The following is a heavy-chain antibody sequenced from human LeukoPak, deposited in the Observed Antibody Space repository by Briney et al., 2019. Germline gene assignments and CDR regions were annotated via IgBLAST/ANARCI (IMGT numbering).Heavy chain of an antibody. CDR2: FDPKDSET. J-gene: IGHJ4*02. CDR3: VAVPRPNYSGVYYVGF. V-gene: IGHV1-24*01. Sequence: ASVKVSCKVSGYTLIELSIHWVRQAPGKGLEWMGGFDPKDSETIYAQKLQGRVTMTEDTSTNTAYIELSGLRSEDTAVYYCVAVPRPNYSGVYYVGFWGQGTLVTVSS. CDR1: GYTLIELS. D-gene: IGHD2-15*01.